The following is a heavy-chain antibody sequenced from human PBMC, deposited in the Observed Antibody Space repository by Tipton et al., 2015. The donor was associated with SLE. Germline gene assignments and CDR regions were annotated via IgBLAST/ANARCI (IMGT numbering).Heavy chain of an antibody. CDR1: GGSISSSSYY. CDR2: IYYSGST. Sequence: LRLSCAVSGGSISSSSYYWGWIRQPPGKGLEWIGSIYYSGSTNYNPSLKSRVTISVDTSKNQFSLKLSSVTAADTAVYYCARDSGLGSSLDFDYWGQGTLVTVSS. CDR3: ARDSGLGSSLDFDY. V-gene: IGHV4-39*07. D-gene: IGHD6-6*01. J-gene: IGHJ4*02.